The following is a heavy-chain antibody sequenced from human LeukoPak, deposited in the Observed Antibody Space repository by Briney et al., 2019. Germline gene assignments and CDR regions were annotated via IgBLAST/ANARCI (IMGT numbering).Heavy chain of an antibody. V-gene: IGHV3-73*01. CDR2: IRSKANSYAT. CDR1: GFTFSGSA. D-gene: IGHD6-19*01. J-gene: IGHJ4*02. CDR3: TSFIAVAGTWTFDY. Sequence: GGSLRLSCAASGFTFSGSAMHWVRQASGKGLEWVGRIRSKANSYATAYAASVKGRFTVSRDDSKNTAYLQMNSLKTEDTAVYYCTSFIAVAGTWTFDYWGQGTLVTVSS.